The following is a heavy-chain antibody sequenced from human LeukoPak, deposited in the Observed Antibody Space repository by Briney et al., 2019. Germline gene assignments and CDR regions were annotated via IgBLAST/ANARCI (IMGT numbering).Heavy chain of an antibody. CDR3: ARSSKIAVGDY. V-gene: IGHV1-8*01. Sequence: GASVKVSCKASGYTFTSYDINWVRQATGQGLEWMGWMNPNRGNTDYAQEFQGRVTMTRNTSISTAYMELSSLRSEDTAVYYCARSSKIAVGDYWGQGTLVTVSS. CDR2: MNPNRGNT. CDR1: GYTFTSYD. D-gene: IGHD6-19*01. J-gene: IGHJ4*02.